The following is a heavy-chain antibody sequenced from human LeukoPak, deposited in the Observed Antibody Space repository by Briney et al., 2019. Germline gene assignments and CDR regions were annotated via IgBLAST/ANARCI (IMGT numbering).Heavy chain of an antibody. CDR2: INHSGST. CDR1: GGSFSGYY. V-gene: IGHV4-34*01. D-gene: IGHD7-27*01. CDR3: ARGQLNGVEGAFDI. Sequence: SETLSLTCAVYGGSFSGYYWSWIRQPPGKGLEWIGEINHSGSTNYNPSLKSRVTISVDTSKNQFSLKLSSVTAADTAVYYCARGQLNGVEGAFDIWGQGTMVTVSS. J-gene: IGHJ3*02.